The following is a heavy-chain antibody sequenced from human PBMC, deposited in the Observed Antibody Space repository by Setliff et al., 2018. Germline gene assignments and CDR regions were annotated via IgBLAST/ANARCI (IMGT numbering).Heavy chain of an antibody. V-gene: IGHV4-61*09. CDR2: ISPSGST. D-gene: IGHD1-26*01. CDR1: GDSISSGRSY. J-gene: IGHJ4*02. Sequence: PSETLSLTCTVSGDSISSGRSYWNWIRQPAGKGLEWIGHISPSGSTTYNPSVKSRVTISLDTSKNHFSLKLDSVTAADTALYYCARSPSSGAYWNPRPFYSDYWARGTLVTVSS. CDR3: ARSPSSGAYWNPRPFYSDY.